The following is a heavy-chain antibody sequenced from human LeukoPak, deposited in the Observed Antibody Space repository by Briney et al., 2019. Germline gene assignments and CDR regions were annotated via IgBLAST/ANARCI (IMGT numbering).Heavy chain of an antibody. V-gene: IGHV3-48*04. D-gene: IGHD2-15*01. J-gene: IGHJ5*02. Sequence: GGSLRLSCAASGFTFSSYSMNWVRQAPGKGLEWISYISSSGSTIYYADSVKGRFTISRDNAKNSLYLQMNSLRAEDTAVYYCARTCIVVALSGWFDPWGQGTLVTVSS. CDR1: GFTFSSYS. CDR2: ISSSGSTI. CDR3: ARTCIVVALSGWFDP.